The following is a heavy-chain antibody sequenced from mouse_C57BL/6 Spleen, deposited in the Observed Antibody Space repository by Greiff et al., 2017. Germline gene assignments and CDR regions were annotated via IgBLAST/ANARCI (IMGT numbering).Heavy chain of an antibody. Sequence: QVQLQQPGAELVKPGASVKLSCKASGYTFTSYWMHWVKQRPGQGLEWIGMIHPNSGSTNYNEKFKSKATLTVDKSSSTAYMQLSSLTSEDSAVYYWAREGTTVGDYFDYWGQGTTLTVSS. D-gene: IGHD1-1*01. V-gene: IGHV1-64*01. CDR2: IHPNSGST. CDR3: AREGTTVGDYFDY. J-gene: IGHJ2*01. CDR1: GYTFTSYW.